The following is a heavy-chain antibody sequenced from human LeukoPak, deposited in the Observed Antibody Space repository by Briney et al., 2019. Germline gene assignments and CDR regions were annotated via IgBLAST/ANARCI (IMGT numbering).Heavy chain of an antibody. CDR3: ARDPGRAGTTEWYYFDY. D-gene: IGHD3-3*01. CDR1: GFTFSSYA. Sequence: GGSLTLSCAASGFTFSSYAMHWVRQAPGKGLEYVSSINSNGRNTYYADSVKGRFTISRDNSRNTLYLQMGSLRTEDMAVYYCARDPGRAGTTEWYYFDYWGQGTLVTVSS. J-gene: IGHJ4*02. V-gene: IGHV3-64*02. CDR2: INSNGRNT.